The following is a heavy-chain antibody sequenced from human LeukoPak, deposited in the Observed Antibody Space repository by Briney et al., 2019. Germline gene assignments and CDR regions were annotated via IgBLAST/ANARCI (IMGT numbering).Heavy chain of an antibody. Sequence: VSVKVSCKASGYTFTDFYMHWVRQAPGQGLEWLGWINPNSGGTNYAQKFQGRVTMTRDTSISTAYMELSRLRSDDTAVYYCAFDSSGYYSSDAFDIWGQGTMVTVSS. CDR1: GYTFTDFY. J-gene: IGHJ3*02. V-gene: IGHV1-2*02. CDR3: AFDSSGYYSSDAFDI. CDR2: INPNSGGT. D-gene: IGHD3-22*01.